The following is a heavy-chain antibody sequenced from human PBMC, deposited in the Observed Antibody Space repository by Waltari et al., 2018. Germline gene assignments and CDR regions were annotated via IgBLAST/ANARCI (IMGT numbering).Heavy chain of an antibody. J-gene: IGHJ3*02. Sequence: EVQLVESGGGLVQPGGSLRLSCAASGFTFSSYWMHWVRQAPGKGLVWVSSINSDGSSTSYADSVKGRFTISRDNAKNTLYLQMNSLRAEDTAVYYCAREAWELLGDAFDIWGQGTMVTVSS. V-gene: IGHV3-74*01. CDR2: INSDGSST. D-gene: IGHD1-26*01. CDR1: GFTFSSYW. CDR3: AREAWELLGDAFDI.